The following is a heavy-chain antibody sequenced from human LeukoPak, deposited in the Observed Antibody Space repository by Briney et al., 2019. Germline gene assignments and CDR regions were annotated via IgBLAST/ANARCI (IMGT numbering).Heavy chain of an antibody. CDR1: GGSISSYY. D-gene: IGHD6-19*01. CDR2: IYYSGST. Sequence: SETLSLTCTVSGGSISSYYWSWLRQPPGKGLEWIGYIYYSGSTNYNPSLKGRVTISVDTSKNQFSLKLSSVTAADTAVYYCARDLQGGWLDYWGQGTLVTVSS. CDR3: ARDLQGGWLDY. J-gene: IGHJ4*02. V-gene: IGHV4-59*01.